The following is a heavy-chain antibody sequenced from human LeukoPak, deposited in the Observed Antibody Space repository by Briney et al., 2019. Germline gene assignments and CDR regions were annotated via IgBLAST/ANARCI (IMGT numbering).Heavy chain of an antibody. CDR1: GGSFNIYY. Sequence: PSETLSLTCAVYGGSFNIYYWSWIRQSPEKELEWIGEMNDGGTINYNPSLLSRVTISLDRSKNQFSLKLTSVTTADTAVYYCARRWNYGRNYYIDVWGNGATVSVSS. CDR2: MNDGGTI. J-gene: IGHJ6*03. CDR3: ARRWNYGRNYYIDV. D-gene: IGHD1-7*01. V-gene: IGHV4-34*01.